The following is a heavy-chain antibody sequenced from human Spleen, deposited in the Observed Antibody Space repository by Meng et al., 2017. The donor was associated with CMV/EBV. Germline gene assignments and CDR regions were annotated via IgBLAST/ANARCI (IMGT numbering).Heavy chain of an antibody. V-gene: IGHV4-34*01. Sequence: SETLSLTCAVYGGSFSGYYWSWIRQPPGKGLEWIGEIDHSGSTNYNPSLKSRVTISVDTSKNQFSLKLSSVTAADTAVYYCARAPNYSGSGSHPNWFDPWGQGTLVTVSS. J-gene: IGHJ5*02. D-gene: IGHD3-10*01. CDR1: GGSFSGYY. CDR2: IDHSGST. CDR3: ARAPNYSGSGSHPNWFDP.